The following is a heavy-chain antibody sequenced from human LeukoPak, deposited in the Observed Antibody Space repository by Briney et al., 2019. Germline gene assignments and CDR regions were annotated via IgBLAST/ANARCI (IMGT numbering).Heavy chain of an antibody. D-gene: IGHD3-10*01. CDR3: AREGIKNWFDP. V-gene: IGHV4-34*01. J-gene: IGHJ5*02. CDR1: GGSFGGYY. CDR2: INHSGST. Sequence: SETLSLTCAVYGGSFGGYYWSWIRQPPGKGLEWIGEINHSGSTNYNPSLKSRVTISVDTSKNQFSLKLSSVTAADTAVYYCAREGIKNWFDPWGQGTLVTVSS.